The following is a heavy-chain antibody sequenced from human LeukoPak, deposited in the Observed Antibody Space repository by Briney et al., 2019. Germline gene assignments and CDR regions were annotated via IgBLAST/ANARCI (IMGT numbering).Heavy chain of an antibody. CDR2: IWYDGSNK. CDR1: GFTFSAYG. CDR3: AKDPLTAMVTNYFGS. D-gene: IGHD5-18*01. J-gene: IGHJ4*02. V-gene: IGHV3-33*06. Sequence: GGSLRPSCAASGFTFSAYGMHWVRQPPGKGLEWGAVIWYDGSNKDYADSVKGRFTISRDNSNNTLYLHMSSLRAEDTAIYYCAKDPLTAMVTNYFGSWGQGTLVIVSS.